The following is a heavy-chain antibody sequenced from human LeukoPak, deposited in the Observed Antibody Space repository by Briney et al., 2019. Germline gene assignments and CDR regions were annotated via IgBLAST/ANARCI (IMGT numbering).Heavy chain of an antibody. V-gene: IGHV3-7*05. CDR2: IKEDGSEK. CDR1: GFTFSSHW. CDR3: VRSGGY. D-gene: IGHD1-26*01. J-gene: IGHJ4*02. Sequence: GGSLRLSCAASGFTFSSHWMNWVRQAPGKGLEWVANIKEDGSEKYYVDSVKDRFTISRDNAKNSLCLQMNSLRAEDTAIYYCVRSGGYWGQGTLVTVSS.